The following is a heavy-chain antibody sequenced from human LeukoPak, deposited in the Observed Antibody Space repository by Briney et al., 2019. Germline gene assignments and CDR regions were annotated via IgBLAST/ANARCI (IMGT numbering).Heavy chain of an antibody. Sequence: GRSLRLSCAASGFTFSSYAMNWVRQAPGKGLEWVSSISLTSNDIFYAASVRGRFIISRDNAKNLLSLQMNSLRAEDTALYYCARGDTSLQRNDALDIWGQGTMVSVSS. CDR3: ARGDTSLQRNDALDI. D-gene: IGHD2/OR15-2a*01. CDR2: ISLTSNDI. CDR1: GFTFSSYA. J-gene: IGHJ3*02. V-gene: IGHV3-21*01.